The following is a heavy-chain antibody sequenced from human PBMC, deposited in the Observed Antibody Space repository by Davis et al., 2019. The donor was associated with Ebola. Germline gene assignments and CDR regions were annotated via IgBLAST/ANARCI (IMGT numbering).Heavy chain of an antibody. J-gene: IGHJ6*02. D-gene: IGHD3-3*01. CDR2: ISSSSSTI. CDR3: ARDRRGMYYDFWSGYQYYYGMDV. Sequence: GESLKISCAASGFTFSSYSMNWVRQAPGKGLEWVSYISSSSSTIYYADSVKGRFTISRDNAKNSLYLQMNSLRAEDTAVYYCARDRRGMYYDFWSGYQYYYGMDVWGQGTTVTVSS. CDR1: GFTFSSYS. V-gene: IGHV3-48*01.